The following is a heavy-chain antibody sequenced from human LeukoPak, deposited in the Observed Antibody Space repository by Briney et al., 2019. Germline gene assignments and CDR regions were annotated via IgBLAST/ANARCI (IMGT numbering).Heavy chain of an antibody. V-gene: IGHV3-23*01. J-gene: IGHJ1*01. CDR3: AKDYTSHYYDSTGRPRGYFQH. Sequence: GGSLRLSCAAPGFTFSSYAMSWVGQAPGKGLEWVSAISGIGGSPYYADSVKGRFTISRDNSKNTLYLQMNSLRAEDTAVYYCAKDYTSHYYDSTGRPRGYFQHWGQGTLVTVSS. CDR1: GFTFSSYA. CDR2: ISGIGGSP. D-gene: IGHD3-22*01.